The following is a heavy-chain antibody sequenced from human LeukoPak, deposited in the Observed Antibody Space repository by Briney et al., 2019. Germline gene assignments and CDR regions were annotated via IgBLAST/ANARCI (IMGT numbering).Heavy chain of an antibody. CDR3: ARDGYNAFDI. CDR2: IYYSGST. CDR1: GGSISSYY. Sequence: ASETLSLNCTVSGGSISSYYWSWIRQPPGKGLEWIGYIYYSGSTNYNPSLKSRVTISVDTSKNQFSLKLSSVTAADTAVYYCARDGYNAFDIWGQGTMVTVSS. D-gene: IGHD5-24*01. V-gene: IGHV4-59*01. J-gene: IGHJ3*02.